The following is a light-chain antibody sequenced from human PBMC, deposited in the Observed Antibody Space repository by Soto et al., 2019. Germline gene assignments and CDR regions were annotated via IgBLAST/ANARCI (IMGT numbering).Light chain of an antibody. Sequence: QSVLTQPRSVSGSPGLSVTISCTGTSSDVGGYNYVSWYQQHPGKAPKLMIYDVSKRPSGVPDRFSGSKSGNTASLTISGLQAEDEAEYYCCSYAGSYTLVFGGGTKVTVL. CDR1: SSDVGGYNY. V-gene: IGLV2-11*01. CDR2: DVS. CDR3: CSYAGSYTLV. J-gene: IGLJ2*01.